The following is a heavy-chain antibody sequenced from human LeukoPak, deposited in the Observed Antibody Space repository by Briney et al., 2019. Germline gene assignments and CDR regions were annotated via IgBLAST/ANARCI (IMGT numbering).Heavy chain of an antibody. D-gene: IGHD3-22*01. J-gene: IGHJ3*02. V-gene: IGHV7-4-1*02. Sequence: ASVKVSCKASGYTFTSYAMNWVRQAPGQGLEWMGWINTNTGNPTYAQGFTGRFVFSLDTSVSTAYLQISSLKAEDTAVYYCARKPLNYYDSSGPAFDIWGQGTMVTVSS. CDR1: GYTFTSYA. CDR2: INTNTGNP. CDR3: ARKPLNYYDSSGPAFDI.